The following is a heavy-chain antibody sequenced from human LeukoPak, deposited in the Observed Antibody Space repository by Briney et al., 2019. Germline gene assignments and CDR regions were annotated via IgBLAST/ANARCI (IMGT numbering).Heavy chain of an antibody. CDR3: ARTSGTGTEFDY. CDR1: GGSITYSHYY. CDR2: IYYSGST. D-gene: IGHD1-1*01. Sequence: SETLSLTCSVSGGSITYSHYYWSWFRHHPGKGLEWIGYIYYSGSTYYNPSLKSRVTISVDTSKNQFSLKLSSVTAADTAVYYCARTSGTGTEFDYWGQGTLVTVSS. J-gene: IGHJ4*02. V-gene: IGHV4-31*03.